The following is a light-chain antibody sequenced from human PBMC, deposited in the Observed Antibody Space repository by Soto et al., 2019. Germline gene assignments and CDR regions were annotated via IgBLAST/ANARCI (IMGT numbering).Light chain of an antibody. CDR3: QSYDSSLSVV. CDR2: GNS. J-gene: IGLJ2*01. CDR1: SSNIGAGYD. V-gene: IGLV1-40*01. Sequence: QSVLTQPPSVSGAPGQRVTNSCTGSSSNIGAGYDVHWYQQLPGTAPKLLIYGNSKRPSGVPDRFSGSKSGTSASLAITGLQAEDEADYYCQSYDSSLSVVFGGGTKVTVL.